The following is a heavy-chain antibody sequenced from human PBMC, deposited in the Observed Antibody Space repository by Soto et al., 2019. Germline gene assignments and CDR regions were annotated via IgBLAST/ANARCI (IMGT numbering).Heavy chain of an antibody. D-gene: IGHD6-25*01. Sequence: QVQLQESGPGLVKPSETLSLTCTVSSDSIAGENWWSWVRQPPGMGLEWIGEIFHTGGTNYNPSLKRRVTMEVDKSKNQFSLQLISATAADTAVYYCARVFSSGSGWMYYFDFWGQGTLFSVSS. CDR2: IFHTGGT. J-gene: IGHJ4*02. CDR1: SDSIAGENW. V-gene: IGHV4-4*02. CDR3: ARVFSSGSGWMYYFDF.